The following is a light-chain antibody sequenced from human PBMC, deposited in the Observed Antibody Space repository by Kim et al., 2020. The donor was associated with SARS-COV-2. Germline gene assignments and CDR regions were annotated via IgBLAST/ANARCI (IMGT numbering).Light chain of an antibody. CDR3: QAWDSSTYVV. Sequence: VSPGQTASITCSGDKLGDKYVCWYQQKPGQSPVLVIYQDSKRPSGIPERFSGSNSGNTATLTISGTQAMDEADYYCQAWDSSTYVVFGGGTKVTVL. CDR1: KLGDKY. CDR2: QDS. J-gene: IGLJ2*01. V-gene: IGLV3-1*01.